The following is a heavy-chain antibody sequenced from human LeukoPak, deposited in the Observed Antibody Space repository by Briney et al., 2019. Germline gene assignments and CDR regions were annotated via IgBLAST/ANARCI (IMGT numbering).Heavy chain of an antibody. CDR3: ARAAVTTNDDY. CDR2: IYDIGTT. J-gene: IGHJ4*02. D-gene: IGHD4-17*01. V-gene: IGHV3-66*01. CDR1: GFTVSTNY. Sequence: GGSLRLSCAASGFTVSTNYMTWVRQTPEKGLEWVSVIYDIGTTYYADSVKGRFTISRDNAKNSLYLQMNSLRAEDTAVYYSARAAVTTNDDYWGQGTLVTVSS.